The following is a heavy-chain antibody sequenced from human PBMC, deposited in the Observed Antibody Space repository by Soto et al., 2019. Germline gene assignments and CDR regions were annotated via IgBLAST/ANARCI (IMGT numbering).Heavy chain of an antibody. Sequence: QVQLVQSGAEGKKPGASVKVSCKASGYTFTGYYMHWVRQAPGQGLEWMGWINPNSGGTNYAQKFQGRVTMTRDTSISTAYMELSRLRSDDTAVYYCARGHEVVTGGAEYFQHWGQGTLVTVSS. CDR3: ARGHEVVTGGAEYFQH. J-gene: IGHJ1*01. D-gene: IGHD2-15*01. CDR2: INPNSGGT. V-gene: IGHV1-2*02. CDR1: GYTFTGYY.